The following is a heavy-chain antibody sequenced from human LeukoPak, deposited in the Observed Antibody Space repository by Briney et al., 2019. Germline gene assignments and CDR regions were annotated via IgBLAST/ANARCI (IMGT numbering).Heavy chain of an antibody. J-gene: IGHJ5*02. CDR1: GGSINSYH. V-gene: IGHV4-59*01. CDR2: IYYSGST. Sequence: PSETLSLTCNVSGGSINSYHWSRIRQPPGKGLEWIGYIYYSGSTNYNPSLKSRVTISVDTSKNQFSLKLSSVTAADTAVYYCARGLLVGATSGNWFDPWGQGTLVTVSS. D-gene: IGHD1-26*01. CDR3: ARGLLVGATSGNWFDP.